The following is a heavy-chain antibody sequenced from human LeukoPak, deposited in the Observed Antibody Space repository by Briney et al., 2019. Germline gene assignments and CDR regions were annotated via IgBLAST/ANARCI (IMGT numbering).Heavy chain of an antibody. Sequence: SETLSLTCTVSGGSISSSRYYWGWIRQPPGKGLEWIGSIYYTGSTYYNPSLRSRVSISVDTSKNQFTLKLSSVTAADTAVYYCARGGVGATRRRYYFDYWGQGTLVTVPS. V-gene: IGHV4-39*01. D-gene: IGHD1-26*01. J-gene: IGHJ4*02. CDR2: IYYTGST. CDR3: ARGGVGATRRRYYFDY. CDR1: GGSISSSRYY.